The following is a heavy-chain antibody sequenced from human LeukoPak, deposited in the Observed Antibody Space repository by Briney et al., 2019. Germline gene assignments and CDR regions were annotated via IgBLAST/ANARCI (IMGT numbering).Heavy chain of an antibody. CDR2: ISYDGSNK. Sequence: GGSLRLSCAASGFTFSSYGMHWVRQAPGKGLEWVAVISYDGSNKYYADSVKGRFTISRDNSKNTLYLQMNSLRAEDTAVYYCAQPALYGSGLGELAGMDVWGQGTTVTVSS. J-gene: IGHJ6*02. V-gene: IGHV3-30*03. CDR1: GFTFSSYG. D-gene: IGHD3-10*01. CDR3: AQPALYGSGLGELAGMDV.